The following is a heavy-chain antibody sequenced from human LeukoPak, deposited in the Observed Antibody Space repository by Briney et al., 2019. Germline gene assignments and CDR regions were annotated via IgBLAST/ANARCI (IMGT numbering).Heavy chain of an antibody. CDR2: ITGSGGTT. Sequence: GGSLRLSCAASGFTFSSYAMSWVRQAPGKGLEWVSLITGSGGTTYYADSVKGRFTFSRDNSKNRLYLQMNSLRAEDTAVYYCARVISLYYFDYWGQGTLVTVSS. V-gene: IGHV3-23*01. J-gene: IGHJ4*02. CDR1: GFTFSSYA. CDR3: ARVISLYYFDY. D-gene: IGHD3-16*02.